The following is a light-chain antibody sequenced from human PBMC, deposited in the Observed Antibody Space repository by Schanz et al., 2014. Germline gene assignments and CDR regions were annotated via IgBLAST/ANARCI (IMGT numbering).Light chain of an antibody. V-gene: IGKV3-20*01. CDR3: HQYINSPFT. CDR2: GAS. Sequence: EIVLTQSPATLSLSPGERATLSCRASQSVSSQLAWYQQRPGQAPRLLIYGASSGATGIPDRFSGSGSGTDFTLTISRLEPEDFAVYYCHQYINSPFTFGPGTKLDLK. CDR1: QSVSSQ. J-gene: IGKJ3*01.